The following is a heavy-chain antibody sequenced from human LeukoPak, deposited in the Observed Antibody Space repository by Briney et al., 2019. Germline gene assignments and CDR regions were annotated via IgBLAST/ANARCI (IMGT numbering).Heavy chain of an antibody. V-gene: IGHV3-33*01. CDR3: VRGSFGVDY. CDR1: GFTFGGFG. D-gene: IGHD3-10*01. Sequence: GRSPRLSCAASGFTFGGFGMHWVRQAPGKGLEWVAVIWYDGSKKYYEDSVKGRFTISRDNSKNTLYLQMNSLRVEDTAVYYCVRGSFGVDYWGQGTLVTVSS. CDR2: IWYDGSKK. J-gene: IGHJ4*02.